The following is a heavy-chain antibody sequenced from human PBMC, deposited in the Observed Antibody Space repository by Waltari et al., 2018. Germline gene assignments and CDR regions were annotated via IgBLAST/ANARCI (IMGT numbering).Heavy chain of an antibody. CDR3: ERDLGCSSTSCYDGGIDY. CDR2: INPNSGGT. D-gene: IGHD2-2*01. CDR1: GYTFTGYY. V-gene: IGHV1-2*02. Sequence: QVQLVQSGAEVKKPGASVKVSCRASGYTFTGYYMHWVRQAPGQGLEWMGWINPNSGGTNYAQKFQGRVTMTRDTSISTAYMELSRLRSDDTAVYYCERDLGCSSTSCYDGGIDYWGQGTLVTVSS. J-gene: IGHJ4*02.